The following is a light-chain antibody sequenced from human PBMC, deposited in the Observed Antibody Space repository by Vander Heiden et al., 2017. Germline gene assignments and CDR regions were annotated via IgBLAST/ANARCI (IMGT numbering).Light chain of an antibody. Sequence: DIVMTQSPLSMPVTPGEPASIPCRSSQSLLHSNGYNYLDWYLQKPGQSQLLMSYDGSKRAYGGSGRFGGSGEAKDCPLKSSGAEEEDVGVYYANQDLPTNPFGRGTKVEIK. CDR2: DGS. J-gene: IGKJ1*01. CDR1: QSLLHSNGYNY. V-gene: IGKV2-28*01. CDR3: NQDLPTNP.